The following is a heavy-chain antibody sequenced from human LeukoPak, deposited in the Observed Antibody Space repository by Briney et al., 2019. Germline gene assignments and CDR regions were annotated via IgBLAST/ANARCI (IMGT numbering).Heavy chain of an antibody. V-gene: IGHV3-21*01. CDR1: GFTFSSYS. Sequence: GGPLRLSCAASGFTFSSYSMNWVRQAPGKGLEWVSSISSSSSYIYYADSVKGRFTISRDNAKNSLYLQMNSLRAEDTAVYYCAREHGVLSGYCSGGSCLPYYYYYMDVWGKGTTVTVSS. D-gene: IGHD2-15*01. J-gene: IGHJ6*03. CDR2: ISSSSSYI. CDR3: AREHGVLSGYCSGGSCLPYYYYYMDV.